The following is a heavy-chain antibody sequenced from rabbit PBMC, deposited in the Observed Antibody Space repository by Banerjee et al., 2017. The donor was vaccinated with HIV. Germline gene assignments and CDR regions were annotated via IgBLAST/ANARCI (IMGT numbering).Heavy chain of an antibody. V-gene: IGHV1S40*01. D-gene: IGHD8-1*01. Sequence: QSLEESGGDLVKPGASLTLTCTASGFSFSINYYMCWVRQAPGKGLEWIGCIYAGDTGSTYYASWAKGRFAITRSTSLNTVTLQMTSLTAADTATYFCARADTNYFRAFNLWGPGTLVTVS. CDR2: IYAGDTGST. CDR1: GFSFSINYY. J-gene: IGHJ4*01. CDR3: ARADTNYFRAFNL.